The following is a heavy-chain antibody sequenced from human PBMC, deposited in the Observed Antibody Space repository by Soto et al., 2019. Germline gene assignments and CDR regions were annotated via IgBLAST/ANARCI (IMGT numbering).Heavy chain of an antibody. Sequence: ASVKVSCKVSGHTLTELSMHWVRQAPGKGLEWMGGFDPEDGETIYAQKFQGRVTMTEDTSTDTAYMELSSLRSEDTAVYYCATKGGGYSGYDSDTAFDIWGQGTMVTVSS. CDR1: GHTLTELS. CDR3: ATKGGGYSGYDSDTAFDI. CDR2: FDPEDGET. V-gene: IGHV1-24*01. D-gene: IGHD5-12*01. J-gene: IGHJ3*02.